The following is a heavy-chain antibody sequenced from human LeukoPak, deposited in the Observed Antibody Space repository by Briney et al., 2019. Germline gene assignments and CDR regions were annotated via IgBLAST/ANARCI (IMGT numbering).Heavy chain of an antibody. J-gene: IGHJ5*02. CDR3: ARSSYDILTGYYLNWFDP. Sequence: GASVKVSCKASGGTFSSYAISWVRQAPGQGLEWMGGISLIFGTANYAQKFQGRVTITADESTSTAYMDLSSLRSEDTAVYYCARSSYDILTGYYLNWFDPWGQGTLVTVSS. V-gene: IGHV1-69*13. CDR1: GGTFSSYA. D-gene: IGHD3-9*01. CDR2: ISLIFGTA.